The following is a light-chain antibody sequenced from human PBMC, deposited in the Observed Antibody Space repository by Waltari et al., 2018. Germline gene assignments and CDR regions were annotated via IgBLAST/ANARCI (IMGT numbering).Light chain of an antibody. CDR3: QVWDSSKDPVV. CDR1: NVGSKS. Sequence: SYVLTQSPSVSVAPGKTATITCGGNNVGSKSVHWYQKKPGQAPVLVISFDSDRPSGIPERFSGSNSGNMATLTSSRVEAGDEADYYCQVWDSSKDPVVFGGGTKLTVL. V-gene: IGLV3-21*04. J-gene: IGLJ2*01. CDR2: FDS.